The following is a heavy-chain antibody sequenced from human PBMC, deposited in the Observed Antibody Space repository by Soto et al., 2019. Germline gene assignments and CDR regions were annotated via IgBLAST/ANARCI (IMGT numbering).Heavy chain of an antibody. V-gene: IGHV1-69*13. D-gene: IGHD3-10*01. Sequence: ASVKVSCKASGGTFRNHVFNWVRQAPGQGLEWMGGIIPIFGSPNYAQKFQGRVTITADASTNTVYMEVSRLRSQDTAMYYCARDLEFRDGNISHLDYWGQGTMVTVYS. CDR3: ARDLEFRDGNISHLDY. J-gene: IGHJ4*02. CDR1: GGTFRNHV. CDR2: IIPIFGSP.